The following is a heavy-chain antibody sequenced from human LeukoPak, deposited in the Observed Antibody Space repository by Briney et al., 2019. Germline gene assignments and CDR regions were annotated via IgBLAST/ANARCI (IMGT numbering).Heavy chain of an antibody. CDR1: GFNLRTYA. J-gene: IGHJ4*02. Sequence: PGQSLRLSCAASGFNLRTYAMNWVRQVPGKGLEWVATIGGSDEPTYYADSVKGRFTISSDFSTSTVSLQMNNLRVEDTAVYFCAKGLVVNDNYFDNWGQGTLVTVSS. D-gene: IGHD2-15*01. CDR2: IGGSDEPT. CDR3: AKGLVVNDNYFDN. V-gene: IGHV3-23*01.